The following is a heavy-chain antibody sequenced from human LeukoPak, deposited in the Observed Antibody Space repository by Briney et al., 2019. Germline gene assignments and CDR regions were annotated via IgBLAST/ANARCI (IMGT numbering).Heavy chain of an antibody. CDR2: ISGSGSRT. D-gene: IGHD3-22*01. CDR1: GFTFSNYG. V-gene: IGHV3-23*01. J-gene: IGHJ3*02. Sequence: GGSLRLSCAASGFTFSNYGMNWVRQAPGKGLEWVSEISGSGSRTYYADYVKGRFTISRDNSKNTLYLQMNSLRAEDTAVYYCAKEVVVVIKGYDAFDIWGQGTMVTVSS. CDR3: AKEVVVVIKGYDAFDI.